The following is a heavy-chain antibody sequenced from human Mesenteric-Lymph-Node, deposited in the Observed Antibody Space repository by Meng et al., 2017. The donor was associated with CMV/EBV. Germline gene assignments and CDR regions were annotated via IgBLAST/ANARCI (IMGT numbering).Heavy chain of an antibody. CDR1: GFFFSDYY. D-gene: IGHD3-9*01. CDR2: ISSSGSAK. V-gene: IGHV3-11*01. Sequence: GESLKISCEASGFFFSDYYMIWIRQAPGKGLEWVSYISSSGSAKYYADSVKGRFTVSRDNSKNTLFLQMDNLRAQDTAVYYCAKELRDWRPLDYWGQGTLVTVSS. CDR3: AKELRDWRPLDY. J-gene: IGHJ4*02.